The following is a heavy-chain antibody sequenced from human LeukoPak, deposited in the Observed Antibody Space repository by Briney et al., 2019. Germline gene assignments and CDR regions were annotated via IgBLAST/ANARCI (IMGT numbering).Heavy chain of an antibody. D-gene: IGHD5-18*01. Sequence: GGSLRLSCAASGFTFSSYAMSWVRQAPGKGLEWVSAISGSGGSTYYADSVKGRFTISRDISKNTLYLQMNSLRAEDTAVYYCAKWDTAMVTGIDYWGQGTLVTVSS. CDR2: ISGSGGST. V-gene: IGHV3-23*01. CDR3: AKWDTAMVTGIDY. CDR1: GFTFSSYA. J-gene: IGHJ4*02.